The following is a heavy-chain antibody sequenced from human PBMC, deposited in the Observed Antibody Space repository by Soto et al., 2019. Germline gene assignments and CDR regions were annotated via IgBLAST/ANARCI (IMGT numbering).Heavy chain of an antibody. CDR1: GGSISSSSYY. CDR2: IYYSGST. J-gene: IGHJ2*01. D-gene: IGHD3-3*01. V-gene: IGHV4-39*01. CDR3: ARDGIFGVITNYWYFDL. Sequence: QLQLQESGPGLVKPSETLSLTCTVSGGSISSSSYYWGWIRQPPGKGLEWIGSIYYSGSTYYNPSLKSRVTISVDTSKNQFSLKLSSVTAAHTAVYYCARDGIFGVITNYWYFDLWGRGTLVTVSS.